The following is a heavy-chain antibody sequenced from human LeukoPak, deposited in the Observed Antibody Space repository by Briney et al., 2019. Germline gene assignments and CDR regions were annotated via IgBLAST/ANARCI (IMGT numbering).Heavy chain of an antibody. J-gene: IGHJ4*02. Sequence: SETLSLTCTVSGDSISNGGYYWTWIRQSAGKGLEWIGRLYSGGGTNYNPSLKSRVAMSVDASKNQFSLKLSSVTAADTAVYYCVREWGSVDYWGPGTLVTVSS. CDR2: LYSGGGT. D-gene: IGHD7-27*01. CDR1: GDSISNGGYY. CDR3: VREWGSVDY. V-gene: IGHV4-61*02.